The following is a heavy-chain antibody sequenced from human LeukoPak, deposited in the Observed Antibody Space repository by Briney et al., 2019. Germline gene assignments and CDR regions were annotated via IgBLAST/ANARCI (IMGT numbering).Heavy chain of an antibody. CDR1: GFPFSSYW. Sequence: GGSLRLSCAASGFPFSSYWMHWVRQAPGKGLEWISYINEGSNNIFYADSVKGRFTISRDNAKNSLHLQMNSLRVDDTAVYYCARDDLTNGYNGNFWGQGTLVTVSS. CDR2: INEGSNNI. D-gene: IGHD5-24*01. J-gene: IGHJ4*02. V-gene: IGHV3-48*01. CDR3: ARDDLTNGYNGNF.